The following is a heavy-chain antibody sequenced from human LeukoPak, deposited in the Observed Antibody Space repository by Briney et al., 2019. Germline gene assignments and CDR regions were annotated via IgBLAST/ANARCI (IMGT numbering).Heavy chain of an antibody. J-gene: IGHJ6*03. CDR3: ARDLTGSRYYYMDV. D-gene: IGHD3-9*01. CDR2: MNPNSGNT. CDR1: GYTFTSYD. Sequence: GASVKVSCKASGYTFTSYDINWVRQATGQGLEWMGWMNPNSGNTGYAQKFQGRVTITRNTSISTAYMELSSLRSEDTAVYYCARDLTGSRYYYMDVWGKGTTVTVSS. V-gene: IGHV1-8*03.